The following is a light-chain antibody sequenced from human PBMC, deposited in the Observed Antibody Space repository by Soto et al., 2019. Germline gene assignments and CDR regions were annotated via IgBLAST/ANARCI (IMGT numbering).Light chain of an antibody. CDR2: AAS. Sequence: DIQMTQSPSSLSASVGDRVTITCRASQSISSYLNWYQQKPVKAPKLLMYAASSLQSGVPSRFSGGGSGTDFTLTISSLRPEDFASYYCQQSSSTPSTTFGQGTRLEIK. V-gene: IGKV1-39*01. J-gene: IGKJ5*01. CDR1: QSISSY. CDR3: QQSSSTPSTT.